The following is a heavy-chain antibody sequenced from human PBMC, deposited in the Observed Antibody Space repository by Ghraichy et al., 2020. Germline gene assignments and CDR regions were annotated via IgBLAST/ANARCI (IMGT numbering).Heavy chain of an antibody. CDR3: ARGVGDRYCSGGSCYSGGSFDYFQH. J-gene: IGHJ1*01. CDR2: MNPNSGNT. V-gene: IGHV1-8*01. CDR1: GYTFTSYD. D-gene: IGHD2-15*01. Sequence: ASVKVSCKASGYTFTSYDINWVRQATGQGLEWMGWMNPNSGNTGYAQKFQGRVTMTRNTSISTAYMELRSLRSEDTAVYYCARGVGDRYCSGGSCYSGGSFDYFQHWGQGTLVIGSS.